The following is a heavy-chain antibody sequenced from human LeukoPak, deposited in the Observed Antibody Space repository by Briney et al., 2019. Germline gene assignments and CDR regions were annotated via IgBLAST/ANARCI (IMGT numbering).Heavy chain of an antibody. CDR1: GYTFTGYY. V-gene: IGHV1-2*02. J-gene: IGHJ4*02. D-gene: IGHD5-18*01. CDR3: ARDPYSNYFDY. Sequence: ASVKVSCKSSGYTFTGYYMHWVRQAPGQGLEWMGWINPNTGGINYAQKFQGRVTMTRDTSISAAYMELSRLRSDDTAVYYCARDPYSNYFDYWGQRTLVTVSS. CDR2: INPNTGGI.